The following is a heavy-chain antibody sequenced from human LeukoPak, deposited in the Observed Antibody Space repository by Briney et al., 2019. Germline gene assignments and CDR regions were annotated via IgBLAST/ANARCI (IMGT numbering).Heavy chain of an antibody. CDR2: INPNSCGT. V-gene: IGHV1-2*06. CDR1: GYTFTGYY. J-gene: IGHJ4*02. CDR3: ARFGRGYSYGVDY. Sequence: ASVKVSCKASGYTFTGYYMHWVRQAPGQGLEWMGRINPNSCGTNYAQKFQGRVTMTRDTSISTAYMELSRLRSDDTAVYHCARFGRGYSYGVDYWGQGTLVTVSS. D-gene: IGHD5-18*01.